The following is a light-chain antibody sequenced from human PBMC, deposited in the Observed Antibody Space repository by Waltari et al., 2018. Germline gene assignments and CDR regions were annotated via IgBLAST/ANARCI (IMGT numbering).Light chain of an antibody. CDR3: QQYNSDPYT. J-gene: IGKJ2*01. Sequence: DIQMTQSPSTLSASVGDRVTITCRASQSISSWLAWYQQKPGQAPKLLMYKASTLESGVPSRFSGRGSGTEFPLTISSLQADDFATYYCQQYNSDPYTFGQGTKLEIK. V-gene: IGKV1-5*03. CDR2: KAS. CDR1: QSISSW.